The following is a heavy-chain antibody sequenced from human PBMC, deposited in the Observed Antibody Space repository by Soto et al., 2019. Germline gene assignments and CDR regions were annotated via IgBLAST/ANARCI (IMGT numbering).Heavy chain of an antibody. D-gene: IGHD3-10*01. CDR2: IKSSRIEK. V-gene: IGHV3-7*01. CDR3: AFGEESRYYYYGMDV. J-gene: IGHJ6*02. Sequence: PGGSLRLSCTASRFIFSRDWLSWVRQAPGKGLEWVANIKSSRIEKYYADSVKGRFTISRDNAKNSLYLQMNSLRAEDTAVYYCAFGEESRYYYYGMDVWGQGTTVTVSS. CDR1: RFIFSRDW.